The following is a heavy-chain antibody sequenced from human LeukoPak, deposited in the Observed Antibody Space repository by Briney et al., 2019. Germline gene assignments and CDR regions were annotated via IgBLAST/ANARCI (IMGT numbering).Heavy chain of an antibody. V-gene: IGHV3-9*01. CDR2: ISWNSGSI. Sequence: GGSLRLSCAASGFTFDDYAMHWVRQAPGKGLEWVSGISWNSGSIGYADSVKGRFTISRDNAKNSLYLQMNSLRAEDTALYYCAKENSSGWAYYSDYWGQGTLVTVSS. CDR1: GFTFDDYA. D-gene: IGHD6-19*01. J-gene: IGHJ4*02. CDR3: AKENSSGWAYYSDY.